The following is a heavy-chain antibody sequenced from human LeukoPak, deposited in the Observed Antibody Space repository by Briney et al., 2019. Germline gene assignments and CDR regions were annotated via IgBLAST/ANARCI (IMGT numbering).Heavy chain of an antibody. CDR1: GYTFTGYY. J-gene: IGHJ6*02. CDR2: INPNSGGT. CDR3: AREIAVAGTYYYYYGMDV. Sequence: ASVKVSCKASGYTFTGYYMHWARQAPGQGLEWMGWINPNSGGTNYAQKFQGWVTMTRDTSISTAYMELSRLRSDDTAVYYCAREIAVAGTYYYYYGMDVWGQGTTVTVSS. D-gene: IGHD6-19*01. V-gene: IGHV1-2*04.